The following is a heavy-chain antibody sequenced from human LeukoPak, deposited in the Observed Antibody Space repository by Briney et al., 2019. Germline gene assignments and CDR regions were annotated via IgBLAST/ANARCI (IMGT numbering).Heavy chain of an antibody. J-gene: IGHJ4*02. CDR1: GYTFTSYG. CDR3: ARVIETEYSGYDPSYYFDY. V-gene: IGHV1-18*01. CDR2: ISAYNGNT. Sequence: ASVKVSCKASGYTFTSYGISWVRQAPGQGLEWMGWISAYNGNTNYAQKLQGRVTMTTDTSTSTAYMELRSLRSDDTAVYYCARVIETEYSGYDPSYYFDYWGQGTLVTVSS. D-gene: IGHD5-12*01.